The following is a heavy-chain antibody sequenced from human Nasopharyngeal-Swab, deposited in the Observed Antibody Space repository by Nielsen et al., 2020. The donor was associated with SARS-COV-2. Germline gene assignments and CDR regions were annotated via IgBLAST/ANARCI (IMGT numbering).Heavy chain of an antibody. CDR3: ARARMIVADFFDY. CDR2: IRHDGSEK. D-gene: IGHD3-22*01. Sequence: GESLKISCAASGFTFSNYVMSWVRQAPGKGLEWVANIRHDGSEKYYVDSVEGRFTISRDNAKNSLYLQMNSLRAEDTAVYYCARARMIVADFFDYWGQGTLVTVSS. J-gene: IGHJ4*02. CDR1: GFTFSNYV. V-gene: IGHV3-7*03.